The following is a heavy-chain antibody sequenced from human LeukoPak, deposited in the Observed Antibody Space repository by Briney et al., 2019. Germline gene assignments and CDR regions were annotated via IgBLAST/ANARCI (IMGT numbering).Heavy chain of an antibody. J-gene: IGHJ5*02. CDR1: GYRFTSYW. D-gene: IGHD4-17*01. CDR2: IYPGDSDT. CDR3: ARTYGDYDNWFDP. V-gene: IGHV5-51*01. Sequence: GGSLQISCKGSGYRFTSYWIGWVRKLHGKGLEWMGIIYPGDSDTRYSPSFQGQVTISADKSISTAYLQWSSLKASDTAMYYCARTYGDYDNWFDPWGQGTLVTVSS.